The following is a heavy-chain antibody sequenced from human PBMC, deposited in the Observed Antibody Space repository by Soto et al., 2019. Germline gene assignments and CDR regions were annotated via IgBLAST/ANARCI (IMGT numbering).Heavy chain of an antibody. Sequence: EVQLVESGGGLVQPGGSLRLSCAASGFTFSSYSMNWVRQAPGKGLEWVSYISSSSSTIYYADSVKGRFTISRDNAKNSLYLQMNSLGAEDTAVYYCARDKYGSGSYYYAFDIWGQGTMVTVSS. CDR3: ARDKYGSGSYYYAFDI. J-gene: IGHJ3*02. CDR2: ISSSSSTI. CDR1: GFTFSSYS. D-gene: IGHD3-10*01. V-gene: IGHV3-48*01.